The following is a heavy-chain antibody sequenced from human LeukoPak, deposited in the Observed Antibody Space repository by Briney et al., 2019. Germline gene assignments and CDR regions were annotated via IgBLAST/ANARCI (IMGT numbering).Heavy chain of an antibody. Sequence: GGSLRLSCAASGFTVSSNYMSWVRQAPGKGLEWVSIIYRGGNTYYADSVRGRFTVFRDNSKNTLYFQMNSLRAEDTAVYYCARQYCSSTSCNGAFDIWGQGTMVTVSS. CDR1: GFTVSSNY. V-gene: IGHV3-53*01. CDR2: IYRGGNT. J-gene: IGHJ3*02. D-gene: IGHD2-2*01. CDR3: ARQYCSSTSCNGAFDI.